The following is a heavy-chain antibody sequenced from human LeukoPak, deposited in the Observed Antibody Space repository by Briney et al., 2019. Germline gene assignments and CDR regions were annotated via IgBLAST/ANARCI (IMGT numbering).Heavy chain of an antibody. D-gene: IGHD3-22*01. CDR2: ISSSSSTI. V-gene: IGHV3-48*04. CDR3: ARTFYYDSSGYLDAFDI. CDR1: GFTFSSYS. Sequence: QPGGSLRLSCAASGFTFSSYSMNWVRQAPGKGLEWVSYISSSSSTIYYADSVKGRFTISRDNAKNSLFLQMNSLRAEDTAVYHCARTFYYDSSGYLDAFDIWGQGTMVTVSS. J-gene: IGHJ3*02.